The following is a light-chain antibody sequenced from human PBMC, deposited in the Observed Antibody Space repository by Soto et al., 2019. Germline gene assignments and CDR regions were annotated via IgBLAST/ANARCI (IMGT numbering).Light chain of an antibody. V-gene: IGLV1-40*01. Sequence: QSVLTQPPSMSGAPGQRVTFSCSGSGSNIGANYDVHWYQQFPGAAPKVLIYANTHRPSGVPDRFSGSKSGTSAFLAITGLQAEDEADYYCQSFDNSLSASIFGGGTKLTVL. CDR1: GSNIGANYD. CDR2: ANT. J-gene: IGLJ2*01. CDR3: QSFDNSLSASI.